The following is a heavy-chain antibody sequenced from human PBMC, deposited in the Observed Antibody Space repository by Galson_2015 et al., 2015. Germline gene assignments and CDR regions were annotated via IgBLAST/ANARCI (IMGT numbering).Heavy chain of an antibody. CDR2: ISGSGGST. CDR1: GFTFSSYA. D-gene: IGHD3-3*01. V-gene: IGHV3-23*01. J-gene: IGHJ4*02. CDR3: AKGALLRFLEWLTNFDY. Sequence: SLRLSCAASGFTFSSYAMSWVRQAPGKGLEWVSAISGSGGSTYYADSVKGRFTISRDNSKNTLYLQMNSLRAEDTAVYYCAKGALLRFLEWLTNFDYWGQGTLVTVSS.